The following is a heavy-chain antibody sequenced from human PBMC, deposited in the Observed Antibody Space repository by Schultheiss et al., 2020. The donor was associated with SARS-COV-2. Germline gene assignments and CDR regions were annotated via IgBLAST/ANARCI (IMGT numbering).Heavy chain of an antibody. J-gene: IGHJ5*02. V-gene: IGHV3-23*01. D-gene: IGHD4-17*01. Sequence: GGPLRLSCAASGFTVSSNYMSWVRQAPGKGLEWVSAISGSGGSTYYADSVKGRFTISRDNAKNSLYLQMNSLRAEDTAVYYCASDDYGAPWGQGTLVTVSS. CDR1: GFTVSSNY. CDR3: ASDDYGAP. CDR2: ISGSGGST.